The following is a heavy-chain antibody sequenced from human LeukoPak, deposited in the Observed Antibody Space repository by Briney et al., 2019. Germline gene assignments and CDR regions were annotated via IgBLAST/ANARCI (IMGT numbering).Heavy chain of an antibody. J-gene: IGHJ5*01. D-gene: IGHD2-2*01. Sequence: GGSLRLSCVVSGFTFSSYAMSWVRQAPGKGLEWVSGISGSGGSTYYADSVKGRFTISRDNTKNTLYLQMNSLRAEDTAVYYCAKDRHAPGRYCSSTTCFPFDSWGQGTLVTVSS. CDR3: AKDRHAPGRYCSSTTCFPFDS. CDR2: ISGSGGST. V-gene: IGHV3-23*01. CDR1: GFTFSSYA.